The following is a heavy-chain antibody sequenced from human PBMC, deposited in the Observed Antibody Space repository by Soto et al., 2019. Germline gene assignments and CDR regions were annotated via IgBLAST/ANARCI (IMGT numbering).Heavy chain of an antibody. CDR1: GDSVSSNSAA. V-gene: IGHV6-1*01. CDR3: ARGLRGNIVVVVAATPLDKSGMDV. D-gene: IGHD2-15*01. Sequence: SQTLSLTCAISGDSVSSNSAAWNWIRQSPSRGLEWLGRTYYRSKWYNDYAVSVKSRITINPDTSKNQFSLQLNSVTPEDTAVYYCARGLRGNIVVVVAATPLDKSGMDVWGQGTTVTVSS. CDR2: TYYRSKWYN. J-gene: IGHJ6*02.